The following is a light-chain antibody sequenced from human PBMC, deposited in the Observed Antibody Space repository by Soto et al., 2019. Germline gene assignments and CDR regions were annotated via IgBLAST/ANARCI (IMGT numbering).Light chain of an antibody. CDR3: QQYTIYSWT. CDR2: KAS. J-gene: IGKJ1*01. V-gene: IGKV1-5*03. Sequence: DIQMTQSPSTLSASVGDRVTITCRSSESISTWLAWYQQKPGKAPNLLIYKASSLESGVPSRFSGSGSGTEFTLTISSLQPDDFATYYCQQYTIYSWTFGQGTKVESK. CDR1: ESISTW.